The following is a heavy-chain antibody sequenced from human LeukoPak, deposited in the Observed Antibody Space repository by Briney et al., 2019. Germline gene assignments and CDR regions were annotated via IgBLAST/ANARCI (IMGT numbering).Heavy chain of an antibody. CDR2: IYPGDSDT. CDR3: ARGAGGYYDAFDI. D-gene: IGHD2-21*02. V-gene: IGHV5-51*01. CDR1: GSHFTSYW. J-gene: IGHJ3*02. Sequence: GESLQISCQGSGSHFTSYWIGWVRQVPGKGLEWMGIIYPGDSDTRYSPSFQGQVTISADKSISTAYLQWSSLKASDTAMYYCARGAGGYYDAFDIWGQGTMVTVSS.